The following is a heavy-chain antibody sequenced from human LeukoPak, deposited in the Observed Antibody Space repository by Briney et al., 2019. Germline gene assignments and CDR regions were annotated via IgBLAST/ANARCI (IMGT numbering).Heavy chain of an antibody. Sequence: SETLSLTCTVSGGSISSYYWSWIRQPPGKGLEWIGYIYYSGSTNYNPSLKSRVTISVDTSKNPFSLKLSSVTAADTAVYYCARAPPYDFWRRYYYMDVWGKGTTVTVSS. CDR1: GGSISSYY. CDR3: ARAPPYDFWRRYYYMDV. CDR2: IYYSGST. D-gene: IGHD3-3*01. J-gene: IGHJ6*03. V-gene: IGHV4-59*01.